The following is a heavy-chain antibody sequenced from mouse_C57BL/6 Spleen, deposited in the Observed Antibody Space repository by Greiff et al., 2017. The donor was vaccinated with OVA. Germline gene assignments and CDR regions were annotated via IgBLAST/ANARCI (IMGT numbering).Heavy chain of an antibody. V-gene: IGHV1-74*01. CDR3: AMPIYYDYDEGYYAMDY. CDR2: IHPSDSDT. CDR1: GYTFTSYW. J-gene: IGHJ4*01. D-gene: IGHD2-4*01. Sequence: VKLQESGAELVKPGASVKVSCKASGYTFTSYWMHWVKQRPGQGLEWIGRIHPSDSDTNYNQKFKGKATLTVDKSSSTAYMQLSSLTSEDSAVYYCAMPIYYDYDEGYYAMDYWGQGTSVTVSS.